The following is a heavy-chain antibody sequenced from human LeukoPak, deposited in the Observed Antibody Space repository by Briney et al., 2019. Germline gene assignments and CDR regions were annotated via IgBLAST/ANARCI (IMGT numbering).Heavy chain of an antibody. CDR1: GFTFSSYW. CDR2: IKQDGSEK. D-gene: IGHD3-3*01. Sequence: PGGSLRLSCAASGFTFSSYWMSWVRQAPGKGLEWVANIKQDGSEKYYVDSVKGRFTISRDNAKNSLYLQMNSLRAEDTAVYYCARGQHYDFWSGYYGAFDIWGQGTMVTVSS. J-gene: IGHJ3*02. V-gene: IGHV3-7*01. CDR3: ARGQHYDFWSGYYGAFDI.